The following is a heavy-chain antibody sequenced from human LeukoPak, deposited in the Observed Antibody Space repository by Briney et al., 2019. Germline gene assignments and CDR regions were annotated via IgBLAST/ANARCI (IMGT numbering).Heavy chain of an antibody. CDR3: ARLRGSSGWTVYFDY. Sequence: SETLSLTRIDSGGSLSSSSYYWGWIRQPPGKGLERIGSIYYSGSTYYNPSLKSRVTTSVDTSKNQFSLKLSSVTASDTAVYYCARLRGSSGWTVYFDYWGQGTLVTVSS. D-gene: IGHD6-19*01. CDR2: IYYSGST. V-gene: IGHV4-39*01. J-gene: IGHJ4*02. CDR1: GGSLSSSSYY.